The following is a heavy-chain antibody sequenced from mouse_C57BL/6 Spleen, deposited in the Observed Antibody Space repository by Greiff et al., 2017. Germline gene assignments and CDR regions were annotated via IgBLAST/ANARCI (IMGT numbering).Heavy chain of an antibody. D-gene: IGHD3-2*02. Sequence: VQLQQSGAELVKPGASVKLSCTASGFNINDYYMHWVKQRTEQGLEWIGRIDPADGDTKYAPKFQGKATRTADTSSNTAYLQLSSLTSEDTAVYYCAQTAQATQGYWGQGTTLTVSS. J-gene: IGHJ2*01. CDR3: AQTAQATQGY. CDR1: GFNINDYY. V-gene: IGHV14-2*01. CDR2: IDPADGDT.